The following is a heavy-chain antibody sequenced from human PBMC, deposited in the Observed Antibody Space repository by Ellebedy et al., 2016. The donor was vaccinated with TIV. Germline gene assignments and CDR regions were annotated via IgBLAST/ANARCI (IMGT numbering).Heavy chain of an antibody. D-gene: IGHD5-12*01. V-gene: IGHV3-23*01. J-gene: IGHJ5*02. CDR3: ARKGWGVVATINS. Sequence: GESLKISCAASGFTFSSYAMSWVRQAPEKELEWVSGISGSGGNTYYADSVKGRFTISRDNADNSLYLQMNSLRVEDTAVYFCARKGWGVVATINSWGQGTLVTVSS. CDR1: GFTFSSYA. CDR2: ISGSGGNT.